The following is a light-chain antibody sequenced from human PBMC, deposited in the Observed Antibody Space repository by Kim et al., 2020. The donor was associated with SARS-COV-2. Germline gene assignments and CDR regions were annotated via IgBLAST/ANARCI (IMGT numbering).Light chain of an antibody. Sequence: PGERATLSCRASQSVSSNLAWYQQKPGQAPRLLIYGASTRATGIPARFSGSGSGTEFTLTISSLQSEDFAVYYCQQYNNWPRGTFGQGTKLEIK. V-gene: IGKV3-15*01. CDR2: GAS. J-gene: IGKJ2*02. CDR1: QSVSSN. CDR3: QQYNNWPRGT.